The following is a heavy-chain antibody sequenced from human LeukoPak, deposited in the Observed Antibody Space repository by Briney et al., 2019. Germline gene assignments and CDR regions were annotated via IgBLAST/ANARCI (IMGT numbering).Heavy chain of an antibody. D-gene: IGHD1-20*01. J-gene: IGHJ4*02. CDR2: MNANIGIA. Sequence: ASVCVSCTVSGYTFTTDDITCVREAAGQGREGRGGMNANIGIAASAQNFPGRVTMTRKTSRSTAYTELSCLRSAATAVYYCARGQINWNASEFFDYWGQGTLVTASS. V-gene: IGHV1-8*01. CDR3: ARGQINWNASEFFDY. CDR1: GYTFTTDD.